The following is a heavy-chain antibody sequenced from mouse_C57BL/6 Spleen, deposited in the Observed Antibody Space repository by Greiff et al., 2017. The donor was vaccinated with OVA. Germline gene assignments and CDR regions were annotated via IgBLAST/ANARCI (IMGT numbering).Heavy chain of an antibody. Sequence: VKLQESGPELVKPGASVKISCKASGYAFSSSWMNWVKQRPGKGLEWIGRIYPGDGDTNYNGKFKGKATLTADKSSSTAYMQLSSLTSEDSAVYFCAHEDAMDYWGQGTSVTVSS. CDR2: IYPGDGDT. CDR1: GYAFSSSW. J-gene: IGHJ4*01. CDR3: AHEDAMDY. V-gene: IGHV1-82*01.